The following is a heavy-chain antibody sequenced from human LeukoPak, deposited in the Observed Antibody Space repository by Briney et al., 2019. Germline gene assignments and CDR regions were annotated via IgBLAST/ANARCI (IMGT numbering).Heavy chain of an antibody. CDR3: SSIHENYYDSSGYRTTNSY. V-gene: IGHV1-2*02. J-gene: IGHJ4*02. CDR2: INPNRGGT. CDR1: GYTFTGYY. D-gene: IGHD3-22*01. Sequence: ASVKVSCKASGYTFTGYYMHWVRQAPGQGLEWMGWINPNRGGTNYAQRFQGRVTTTRDTFLSTRYMEPSRLRSDNTPVYICSSIHENYYDSSGYRTTNSYWGQGTLVTDSS.